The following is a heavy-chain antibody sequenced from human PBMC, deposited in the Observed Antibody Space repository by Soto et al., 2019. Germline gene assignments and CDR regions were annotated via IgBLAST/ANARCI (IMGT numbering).Heavy chain of an antibody. V-gene: IGHV3-7*05. CDR1: GLPFNTYW. J-gene: IGHJ4*01. D-gene: IGHD2-8*01. Sequence: EVQLVESGGGLFQLGGSLSLSCAAPGLPFNTYWMSWVRQAPGKGLEWVANIKPDGSATDYVDSVKGRFTISRDNANNSLFLQMNSLRAEDTAVYYCARNGRWGHGTFVTVSS. CDR3: ARNGR. CDR2: IKPDGSAT.